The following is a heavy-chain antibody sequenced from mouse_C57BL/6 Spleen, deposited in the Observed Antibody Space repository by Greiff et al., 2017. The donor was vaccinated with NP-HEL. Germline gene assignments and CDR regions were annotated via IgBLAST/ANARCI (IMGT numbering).Heavy chain of an antibody. D-gene: IGHD2-5*01. J-gene: IGHJ2*01. CDR1: GYTFTDYE. V-gene: IGHV1-15*01. CDR2: IDPETGGT. CDR3: TREANYSNYFDY. Sequence: LQQSGAELVRPGASVTLSCKASGYTFTDYEMHWVKQTPVHGLEWIGAIDPETGGTAYNQKFKGKAILTADKSSSTAYMELRSLTSEDSAVYYCTREANYSNYFDYWGQGTTLTVSS.